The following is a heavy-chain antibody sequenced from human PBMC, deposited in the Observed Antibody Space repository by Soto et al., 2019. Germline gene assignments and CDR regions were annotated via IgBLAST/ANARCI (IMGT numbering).Heavy chain of an antibody. Sequence: QVQLVQSGAEVKKPGASVKVSCKASGYTFTSYYMHWVRQGPGQGLEWMGIINPSGGSTSYAQKFQGRVTMTRDTSTSTVYMELSSLRSEDTAVYYCARDYYDILTGYRGGFWFDPWGQGTLVTVSS. CDR1: GYTFTSYY. V-gene: IGHV1-46*01. D-gene: IGHD3-9*01. CDR2: INPSGGST. J-gene: IGHJ5*02. CDR3: ARDYYDILTGYRGGFWFDP.